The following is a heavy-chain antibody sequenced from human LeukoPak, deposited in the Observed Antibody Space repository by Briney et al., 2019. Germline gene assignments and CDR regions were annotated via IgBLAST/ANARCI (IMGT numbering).Heavy chain of an antibody. CDR3: ARGGIGQWPRVRYFDL. Sequence: SETLSLTCTVSGGSFSGYYWSWIRQPPGKGLEWIGEINHSGSTNYNPSLKSRVTISVDTSKNQFSLKLSSVTAADTAVYYCARGGIGQWPRVRYFDLWGRGTLVTVSS. CDR2: INHSGST. D-gene: IGHD6-19*01. V-gene: IGHV4-34*01. J-gene: IGHJ2*01. CDR1: GGSFSGYY.